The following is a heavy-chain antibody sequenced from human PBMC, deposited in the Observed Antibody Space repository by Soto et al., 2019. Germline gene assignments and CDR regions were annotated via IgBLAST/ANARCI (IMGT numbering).Heavy chain of an antibody. J-gene: IGHJ6*02. D-gene: IGHD3-22*01. V-gene: IGHV5-51*01. CDR3: ARLAGYYDSSGYLPLDYGMDV. Sequence: RGESLKISCKGSGYSFTSYWIGWVRQMPGKGLEWVGIIYPGDSDTRYSPSFQGQVTISADKSISTAYLQWSSLKASDTAMYYCARLAGYYDSSGYLPLDYGMDVWGQGTTVTVSS. CDR1: GYSFTSYW. CDR2: IYPGDSDT.